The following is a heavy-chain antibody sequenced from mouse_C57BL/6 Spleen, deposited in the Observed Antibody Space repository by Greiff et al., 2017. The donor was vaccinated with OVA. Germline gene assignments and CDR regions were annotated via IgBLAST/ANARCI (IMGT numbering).Heavy chain of an antibody. J-gene: IGHJ4*01. CDR1: GFTFSDYG. D-gene: IGHD1-2*01. V-gene: IGHV5-17*01. CDR3: AKSLRGAMDY. Sequence: EVHLVESGGGLVKPGGSLKLSYAASGFTFSDYGMHWVRQAPEKGLEWVAYISSGSSTIYYADTVKGRFTISRDNAKNTLFLQMTSLRSEDTAMYYCAKSLRGAMDYWGQGTSVTVSS. CDR2: ISSGSSTI.